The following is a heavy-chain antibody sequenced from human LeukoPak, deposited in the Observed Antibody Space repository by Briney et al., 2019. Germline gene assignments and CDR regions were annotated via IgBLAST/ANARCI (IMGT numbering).Heavy chain of an antibody. CDR1: GFTLSSYL. V-gene: IGHV3-7*05. CDR2: IKQDGSEK. Sequence: GSLRLSCEASGFTLSSYLMSWVRQAPGKGLEWVGNIKQDGSEKYYVDSVKGRFTISRDNAKNSLYVQMNSLRAEDTAVYYCARWGQGFDYWGQGTLVTVSS. D-gene: IGHD1-26*01. CDR3: ARWGQGFDY. J-gene: IGHJ4*02.